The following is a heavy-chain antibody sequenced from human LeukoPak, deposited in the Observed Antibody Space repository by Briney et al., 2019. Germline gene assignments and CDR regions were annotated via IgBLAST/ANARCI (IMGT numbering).Heavy chain of an antibody. CDR1: GYTFTSYD. Sequence: ASVKVSCKASGYTFTSYDINWVRQATGQGLEWMGWMNPNSGNTGYAQKFQGRVTMTRNTSISTAYMELSSLRSEDTAVYYCTRPARVFSYYDILTGYFPGLDYWGQGTLVTVSS. CDR2: MNPNSGNT. J-gene: IGHJ4*02. CDR3: TRPARVFSYYDILTGYFPGLDY. V-gene: IGHV1-8*01. D-gene: IGHD3-9*01.